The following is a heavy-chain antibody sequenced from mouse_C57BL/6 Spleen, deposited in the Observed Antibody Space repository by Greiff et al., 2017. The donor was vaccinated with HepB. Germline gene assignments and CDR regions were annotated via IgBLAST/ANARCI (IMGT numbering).Heavy chain of an antibody. CDR3: ARFDYEVAY. CDR2: IDPSDSYT. CDR1: GYTFTSYW. D-gene: IGHD2-4*01. V-gene: IGHV1-50*01. J-gene: IGHJ3*01. Sequence: VQLQQSGAELVKPGASVKLSCKASGYTFTSYWMQWVKQRPGQGLEWIGEIDPSDSYTNYNQKFKGKATLTVDTSSSTAYMQLSSLTSEDSAVYYCARFDYEVAYWGQGTLVTVSA.